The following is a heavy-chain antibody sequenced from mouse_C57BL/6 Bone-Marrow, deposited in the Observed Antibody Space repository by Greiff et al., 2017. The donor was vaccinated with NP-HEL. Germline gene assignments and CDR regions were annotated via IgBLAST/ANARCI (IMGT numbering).Heavy chain of an antibody. D-gene: IGHD1-1*01. CDR1: GYTFTDYN. J-gene: IGHJ2*01. Sequence: VQLKQSGPELVKPGASVKIPCKASGYTFTDYNMDWVKQSHGKSLEWIGDINPNNGGTIYNQKFKGKATLTVDKSSSTAYMELRSLTSEDTAVYYCARNYYGSSYFYYFDYWGQGTTLTVSS. V-gene: IGHV1-18*01. CDR3: ARNYYGSSYFYYFDY. CDR2: INPNNGGT.